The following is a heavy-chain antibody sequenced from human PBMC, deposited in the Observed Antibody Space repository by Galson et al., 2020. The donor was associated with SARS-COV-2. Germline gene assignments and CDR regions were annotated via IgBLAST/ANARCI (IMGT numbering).Heavy chain of an antibody. Sequence: SETLSLTCTVSGGSISSGDYYWSWIRQPPGKGLEWIGYIYYSGSTYYNPSLKSRVTISVDTSKNQFSLKLSSVTAADTAVYYCARVSLIPYHYYDSLDPRFPDAFDIWGQGTMVTVSS. CDR2: IYYSGST. J-gene: IGHJ3*02. CDR3: ARVSLIPYHYYDSLDPRFPDAFDI. CDR1: GGSISSGDYY. D-gene: IGHD3-22*01. V-gene: IGHV4-30-4*01.